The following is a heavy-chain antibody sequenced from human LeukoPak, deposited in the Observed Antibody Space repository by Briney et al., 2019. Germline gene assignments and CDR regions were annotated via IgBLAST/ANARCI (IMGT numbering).Heavy chain of an antibody. CDR2: INTNTGNP. J-gene: IGHJ3*02. CDR1: GYTFTDYY. D-gene: IGHD5-18*01. V-gene: IGHV7-4-1*02. Sequence: ASVKVSCKASGYTFTDYYMHWVRQAPGQGLEWMGWINTNTGNPTYAPGFTGRFVFSLDTSVTTAYLQISSLKAEDTAVYYCARDQFGYSYGYPRDDAFDIWGQGTMVTVSS. CDR3: ARDQFGYSYGYPRDDAFDI.